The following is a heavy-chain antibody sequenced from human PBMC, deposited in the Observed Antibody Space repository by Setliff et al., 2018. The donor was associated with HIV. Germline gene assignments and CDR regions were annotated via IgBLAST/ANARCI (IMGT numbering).Heavy chain of an antibody. CDR1: GFSFIDYG. D-gene: IGHD1-26*01. CDR2: IWYDGNNI. J-gene: IGHJ6*03. Sequence: GGSLRLSCAASGFSFIDYGMHWVRQAPGKGLEWVAFIWYDGNNIKYADSVKGRFTISRDNSKNTLYLQMNSLRIEDSGAYYCANSYSASGNDHYYDYLDVWGKGTTVTVSS. CDR3: ANSYSASGNDHYYDYLDV. V-gene: IGHV3-30*02.